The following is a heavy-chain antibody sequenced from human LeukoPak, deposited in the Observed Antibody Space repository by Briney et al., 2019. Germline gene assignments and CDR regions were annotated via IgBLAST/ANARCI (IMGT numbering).Heavy chain of an antibody. V-gene: IGHV3-48*01. CDR3: AKDLVGVPAAKSRGS. D-gene: IGHD2-2*01. CDR1: GFTFSSYS. Sequence: GGALRLSCAASGFTFSSYSMNWVRQAPGKGLEWVSYISSSSSSIYYADSLKGRFTISRDNSKNTLYLQMNSLRAEDTAVYYCAKDLVGVPAAKSRGSWGQGTLVTVSS. CDR2: ISSSSSSI. J-gene: IGHJ5*02.